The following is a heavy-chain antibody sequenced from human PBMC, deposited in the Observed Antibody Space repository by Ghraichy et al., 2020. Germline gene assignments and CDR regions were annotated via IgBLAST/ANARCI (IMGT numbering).Heavy chain of an antibody. D-gene: IGHD3-22*01. CDR2: ISWNSGSI. CDR3: AKSPHYYDSPFDP. CDR1: GFTFDDYA. Sequence: GGSLRLSCAASGFTFDDYAMRWVRQAPGKGLEWVSGISWNSGSIGYADSVKGRFTISRDNAKNSLYLQMNSLRAEDTALYYCAKSPHYYDSPFDPWGQGTLVTVSS. V-gene: IGHV3-9*01. J-gene: IGHJ5*02.